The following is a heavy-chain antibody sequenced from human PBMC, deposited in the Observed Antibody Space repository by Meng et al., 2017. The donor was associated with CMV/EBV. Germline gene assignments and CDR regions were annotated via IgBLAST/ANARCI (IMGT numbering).Heavy chain of an antibody. J-gene: IGHJ6*02. V-gene: IGHV1-8*03. Sequence: ASVKVSCKASGYTFTSYDINWVRQATGQGLEWMGWMNPNSGNTGYAQKFQGRVTITRNTSISTAYMELSSLRSEDTAVYYCARRGSSGWPYYYGMDVWGQGTTVTVSS. D-gene: IGHD6-19*01. CDR1: GYTFTSYD. CDR2: MNPNSGNT. CDR3: ARRGSSGWPYYYGMDV.